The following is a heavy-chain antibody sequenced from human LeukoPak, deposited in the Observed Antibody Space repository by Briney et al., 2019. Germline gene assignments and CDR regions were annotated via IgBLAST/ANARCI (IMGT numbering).Heavy chain of an antibody. D-gene: IGHD2-21*01. J-gene: IGHJ4*02. CDR1: GGTFSSYA. CDR2: IIPIFGTA. CDR3: ARAGGHCGGDCHYFDY. Sequence: GASVKVSRKASGGTFSSYAISWVRQAPGQGLEWMGGIIPIFGTANYAQKFQGRVTITADESTSTAYMELSSLRSEDTAVYYCARAGGHCGGDCHYFDYWGQGTLVTVSS. V-gene: IGHV1-69*13.